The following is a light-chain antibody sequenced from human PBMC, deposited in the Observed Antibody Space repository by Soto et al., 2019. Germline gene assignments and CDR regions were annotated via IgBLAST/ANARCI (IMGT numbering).Light chain of an antibody. CDR2: GAS. Sequence: EIVMTQSPATLSVSPGERATLSCRASQSVSISLAWYQQKPGQAPRLLIYGASYRVTGIPARFSGSGSGTEFTITISSLQSEDFAVYYCQQYDNWPRTFGQGTKVEIK. CDR3: QQYDNWPRT. J-gene: IGKJ1*01. V-gene: IGKV3-15*01. CDR1: QSVSIS.